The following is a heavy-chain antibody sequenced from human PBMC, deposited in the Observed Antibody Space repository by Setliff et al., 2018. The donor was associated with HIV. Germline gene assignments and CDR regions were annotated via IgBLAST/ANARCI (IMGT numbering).Heavy chain of an antibody. Sequence: SETLSLTCTVSGGSISSYYWSWIRQPPGKGLEWIGEINHSGSTNYNPSLKSRVTISVDTSKNQFSLKLSSVTAADTAVYYCARARKASSGWCDAFDIWGQGTMVTVSS. CDR3: ARARKASSGWCDAFDI. V-gene: IGHV4-34*01. CDR1: GGSISSYY. D-gene: IGHD6-19*01. CDR2: INHSGST. J-gene: IGHJ3*02.